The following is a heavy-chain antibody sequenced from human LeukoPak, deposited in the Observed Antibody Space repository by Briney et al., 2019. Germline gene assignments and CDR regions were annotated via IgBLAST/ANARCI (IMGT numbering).Heavy chain of an antibody. J-gene: IGHJ4*02. CDR2: INQDGTDK. V-gene: IGHV3-7*03. CDR3: AKLGDSFDY. D-gene: IGHD3-22*01. CDR1: GFTFTTYW. Sequence: PGGSLRLSCAASGFTFTTYWMSWIRQAPGKGLEWVANINQDGTDKYYVDSVKGRFTFSRDNAQNSLYLQMSSLRVEDTAVYYCAKLGDSFDYWGQGTLVTVSS.